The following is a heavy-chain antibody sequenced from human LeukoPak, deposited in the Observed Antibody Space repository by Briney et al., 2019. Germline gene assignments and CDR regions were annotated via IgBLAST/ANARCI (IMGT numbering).Heavy chain of an antibody. CDR1: GGSISSYY. CDR2: IYYSGST. D-gene: IGHD1-20*01. V-gene: IGHV4-59*08. Sequence: SETLSLTCTGSGGSISSYYWSWIRQPPGKGLEWIGYIYYSGSTNYNPSLKSRVTISVDTSKNQFSLKLSSVTAADTAVYYCARAYRVTGTDFGYWGQGTLVTVSS. CDR3: ARAYRVTGTDFGY. J-gene: IGHJ4*02.